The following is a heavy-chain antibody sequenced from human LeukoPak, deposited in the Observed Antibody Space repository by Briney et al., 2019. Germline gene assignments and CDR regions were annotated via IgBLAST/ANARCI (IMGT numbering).Heavy chain of an antibody. CDR3: AKMGSSIWSGLPIDY. J-gene: IGHJ4*02. CDR1: GFTFTTYA. V-gene: IGHV3-23*01. CDR2: ISGIGATT. Sequence: GGSLRLSCVASGFTFTTYAMSWVRQAPGKGLEWVSVISGIGATTYYADSVKGRFTISRDSSKNTLYLQMNSLRAEDTAVYYCAKMGSSIWSGLPIDYWGQGTPVTVSS. D-gene: IGHD3-3*01.